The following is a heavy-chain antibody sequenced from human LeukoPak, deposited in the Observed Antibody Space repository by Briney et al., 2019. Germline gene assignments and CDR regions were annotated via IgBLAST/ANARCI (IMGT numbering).Heavy chain of an antibody. D-gene: IGHD2-2*01. J-gene: IGHJ5*02. V-gene: IGHV4-34*01. CDR3: ARRRCSSTSCYRRSPLNWFDP. Sequence: SETLSLTCAVYGGSFSSYYWSWIRQPPGKGLEWIGEINHSGSTSYNPSLKSRVTITVDTSKNQFSLKLTSVTAADTAVYYCARRRCSSTSCYRRSPLNWFDPWGQGTLVTVSS. CDR1: GGSFSSYY. CDR2: INHSGST.